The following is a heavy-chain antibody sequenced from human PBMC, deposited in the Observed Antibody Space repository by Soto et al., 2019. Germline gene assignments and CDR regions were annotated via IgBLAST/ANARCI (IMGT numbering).Heavy chain of an antibody. V-gene: IGHV1-18*04. Sequence: QVQLVQSGGEVKKPGASVKVSCKASGYNYNNYGVTWVRQAPGQGLEWMGWISAVNHKANYAHNIQGRVTMTIDTSTNTAHMGMSSLRPDDTAAYYWERQHNDLWTDSPDFDYWGQRTLGTVST. CDR1: GYNYNNYG. D-gene: IGHD3-3*01. CDR2: ISAVNHKA. J-gene: IGHJ4*02. CDR3: ERQHNDLWTDSPDFDY.